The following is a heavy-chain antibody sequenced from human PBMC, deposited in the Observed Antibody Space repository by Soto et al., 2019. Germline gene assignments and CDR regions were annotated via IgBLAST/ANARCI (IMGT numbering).Heavy chain of an antibody. J-gene: IGHJ6*02. CDR2: IMPVFHTT. CDR3: ATATLSPGSATLYHYAMDA. CDR1: GGTFNNFA. Sequence: QVQLVQSGAEVKKPGSSVKVSCQASGGTFNNFAFTWVRQAPGQGLEWLGGIMPVFHTTNIAQTFQDRITVTADDFTTTVYMEMTSLRYDHTAVSYCATATLSPGSATLYHYAMDALGQGTPVTVSS. V-gene: IGHV1-69*01.